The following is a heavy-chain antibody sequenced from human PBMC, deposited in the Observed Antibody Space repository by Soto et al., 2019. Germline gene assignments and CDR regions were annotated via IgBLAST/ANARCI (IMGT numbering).Heavy chain of an antibody. CDR1: GTSISSTYW. D-gene: IGHD2-21*01. Sequence: QVQLRQSGPGLVKPSGTLSLTCFVSGTSISSTYWWTWVRQSPGKGLEWIGEIHHTGGTNYNPALKPRLTLSVDQANTQFSLRLPSVTAADSAISYCATLPPRIVVALAEFPSWGQGSLVTVSS. CDR3: ATLPPRIVVALAEFPS. CDR2: IHHTGGT. J-gene: IGHJ5*02. V-gene: IGHV4-4*02.